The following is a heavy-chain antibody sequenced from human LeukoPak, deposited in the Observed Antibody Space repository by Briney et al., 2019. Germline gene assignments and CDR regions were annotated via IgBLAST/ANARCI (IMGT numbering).Heavy chain of an antibody. V-gene: IGHV4-39*07. D-gene: IGHD6-19*01. J-gene: IGHJ4*02. CDR3: ARIPSSGWYWNYFDY. Sequence: SETLSLTCTVSGGAITSSNNYWGWIRQPPGKGLEWIGSVDHSGTTFLNPSLKSRVTISVDTSMNQFSLKLSSVTAADTAVYYCARIPSSGWYWNYFDYWGQGTLVTVSS. CDR1: GGAITSSNNY. CDR2: VDHSGTT.